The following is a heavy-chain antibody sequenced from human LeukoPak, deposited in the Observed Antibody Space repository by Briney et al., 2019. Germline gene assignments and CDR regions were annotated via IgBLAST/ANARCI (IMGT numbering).Heavy chain of an antibody. CDR3: ARDIRYHDA. CDR2: ISTSGGST. V-gene: IGHV3-23*01. J-gene: IGHJ5*02. D-gene: IGHD1-26*01. CDR1: GFTFSSYA. Sequence: PGGSLRLSCAASGFTFSSYAMSWVRQAPGKGLEWVSTISTSGGSTYYADSVKGRFTVSRDNSKDTLYLQMNSLRAEDTAVYYCARDIRYHDAWGQGTLVTVSS.